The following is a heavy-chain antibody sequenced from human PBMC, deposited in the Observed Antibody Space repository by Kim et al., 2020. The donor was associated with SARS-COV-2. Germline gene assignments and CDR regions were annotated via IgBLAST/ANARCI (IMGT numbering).Heavy chain of an antibody. V-gene: IGHV4-59*13. CDR3: AREILSGYYDSSGPIMNW. J-gene: IGHJ5*01. CDR1: GGSISSYY. Sequence: SETLSLTCTVSGGSISSYYWSWIRQPPGKGLEWIGYIYYSGSTNYNPSLKSRVTISVDTSKNQFSLKLSSVTAADTAVYYCAREILSGYYDSSGPIMNW. D-gene: IGHD3-22*01. CDR2: IYYSGST.